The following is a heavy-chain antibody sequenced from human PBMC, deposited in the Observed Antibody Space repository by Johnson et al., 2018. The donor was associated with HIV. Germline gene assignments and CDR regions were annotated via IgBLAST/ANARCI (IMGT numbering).Heavy chain of an antibody. CDR3: ARSRGPMRKDAFDI. CDR2: ISSNGVGT. J-gene: IGHJ3*02. V-gene: IGHV3-64*01. Sequence: VQVVESGGGLVQPGGSLRLSCAVSGFTFSNFAMHWVRQAPGKGLEYVSAISSNGVGTYYANSVDGRFTISRDNDKNTLYLEMGSLRVEDMAVYYCARSRGPMRKDAFDIWGQGTKVTGSS. D-gene: IGHD3-10*01. CDR1: GFTFSNFA.